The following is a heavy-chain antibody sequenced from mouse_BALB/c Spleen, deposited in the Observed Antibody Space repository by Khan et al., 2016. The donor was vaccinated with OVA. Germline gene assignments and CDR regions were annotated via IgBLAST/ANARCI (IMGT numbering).Heavy chain of an antibody. J-gene: IGHJ2*01. V-gene: IGHV1S137*01. Sequence: QVQLQQSGPELVRPGVSVKISCKGSGYTFTDYAMYWVKQSHAKSLEWIGLISTYSGNTNYNQKFKHKATMTVDKSSSTAYMELARLTSEDSAIYYCARTAYDGYYDYWGQGTTLTVSS. D-gene: IGHD2-3*01. CDR3: ARTAYDGYYDY. CDR2: ISTYSGNT. CDR1: GYTFTDYA.